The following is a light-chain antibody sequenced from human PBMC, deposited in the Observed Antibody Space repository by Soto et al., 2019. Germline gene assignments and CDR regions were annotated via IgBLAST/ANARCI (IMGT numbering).Light chain of an antibody. Sequence: EIVLTQSPGTLSLSPGERASLSCRASRSVSSSFLSWYHQRPGRAPRLLIYGASSRATDIPDRFSGSGSGTDFTLTISRLEPEDFGVYYCQQYGNAPLAFGGGTRL. V-gene: IGKV3-20*01. CDR2: GAS. CDR3: QQYGNAPLA. J-gene: IGKJ4*01. CDR1: RSVSSSF.